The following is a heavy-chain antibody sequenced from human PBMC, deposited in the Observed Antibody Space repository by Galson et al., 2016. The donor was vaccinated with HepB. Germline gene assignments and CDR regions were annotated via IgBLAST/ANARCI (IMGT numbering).Heavy chain of an antibody. J-gene: IGHJ4*02. CDR3: ARDRGNYDSTGYYLDY. V-gene: IGHV1-46*01. Sequence: SVKVSCKASGYTFTSYFIHWVRQAPGQGLQWMGTINPSADSTTYAHNFQGRVTMTRDTSTSTVYMELSSLRSEDTAVFYCARDRGNYDSTGYYLDYWGQGTLVTVSS. CDR2: INPSADST. CDR1: GYTFTSYF. D-gene: IGHD3-22*01.